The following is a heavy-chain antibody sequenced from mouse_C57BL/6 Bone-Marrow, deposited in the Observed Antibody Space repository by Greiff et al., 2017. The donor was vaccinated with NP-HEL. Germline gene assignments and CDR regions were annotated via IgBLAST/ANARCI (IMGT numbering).Heavy chain of an antibody. V-gene: IGHV1-36*01. CDR2: VYPYNGGT. Sequence: VQLKESGPVLVKPGPSVKISCKASGFTFTDYYMHWVKQSHGKSLEWIGLVYPYNGGTSYNQKFKGQATLPVDTSSSTAYMELNSLTSEDSAVYYCARERLFITTVVAPYYYAMDYWGQGTSVTVSS. J-gene: IGHJ4*01. CDR1: GFTFTDYY. D-gene: IGHD1-1*01. CDR3: ARERLFITTVVAPYYYAMDY.